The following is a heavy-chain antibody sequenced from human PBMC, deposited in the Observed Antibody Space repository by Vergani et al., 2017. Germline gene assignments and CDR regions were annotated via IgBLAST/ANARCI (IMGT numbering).Heavy chain of an antibody. CDR3: ARRSGGYYSGGKVHPLRTAFDV. V-gene: IGHV4-61*02. Sequence: QVQLQASGPGRVKPSQTLSLTCTMSGGSISAGYYFWSWTRQPAGKGLEWLGHISASGNASHSPSLKTRVSMSVDTSKNQFSLTVTSVTAADTAIYFCARRSGGYYSGGKVHPLRTAFDVWGHGTVVTGSS. CDR1: GGSISAGYYF. D-gene: IGHD2-15*01. J-gene: IGHJ3*01. CDR2: ISASGNA.